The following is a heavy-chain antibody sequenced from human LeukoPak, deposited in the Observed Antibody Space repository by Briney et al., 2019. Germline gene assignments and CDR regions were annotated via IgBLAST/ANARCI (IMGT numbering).Heavy chain of an antibody. CDR2: INHSGST. Sequence: SETLSLTCAVYGGSFSGYYWSWIRPPPGKGLEWIGEINHSGSTNYNPSLKSRVTISVDTSKNQFSLKLSSVTAADTAVYYCARARYCSGGSCYRLDYWGQGTLVTVSS. CDR1: GGSFSGYY. V-gene: IGHV4-34*01. CDR3: ARARYCSGGSCYRLDY. D-gene: IGHD2-15*01. J-gene: IGHJ4*02.